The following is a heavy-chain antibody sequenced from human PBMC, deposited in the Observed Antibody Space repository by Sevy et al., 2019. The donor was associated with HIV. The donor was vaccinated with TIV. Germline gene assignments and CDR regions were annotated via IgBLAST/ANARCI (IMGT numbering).Heavy chain of an antibody. D-gene: IGHD2-21*01. Sequence: GGSLRLSCAASGFTFSDYYMGWVRQAPGKGLEWVANVIQDGSQKHYVGSVKGRFSVSRDNAKNSVYLQMNRLRVDDTGIYYCARELWPGDYWGQGTLVTVSS. J-gene: IGHJ4*02. CDR2: VIQDGSQK. CDR3: ARELWPGDY. CDR1: GFTFSDYY. V-gene: IGHV3-7*01.